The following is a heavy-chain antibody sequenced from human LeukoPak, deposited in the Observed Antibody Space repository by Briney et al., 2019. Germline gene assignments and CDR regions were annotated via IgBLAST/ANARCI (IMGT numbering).Heavy chain of an antibody. J-gene: IGHJ4*02. CDR1: GFTFSNYA. CDR2: MSYDGSHE. CDR3: AKDLHGLYGDYQDY. V-gene: IGHV3-30*04. Sequence: GGSLRLSCVVSGFTFSNYAMHWVRQAPGQAPGKGLEWVAVMSYDGSHEYYADSVKGRFTISRDNSKNTLYLQMNSLRAEDTAVYYCAKDLHGLYGDYQDYWGQGTLVTVSS. D-gene: IGHD4-17*01.